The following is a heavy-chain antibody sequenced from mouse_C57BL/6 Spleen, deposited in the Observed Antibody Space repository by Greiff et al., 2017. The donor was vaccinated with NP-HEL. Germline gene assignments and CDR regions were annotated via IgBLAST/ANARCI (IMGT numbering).Heavy chain of an antibody. D-gene: IGHD4-1*01. CDR2: IDPSDSYT. CDR3: AREELGRYFDV. J-gene: IGHJ1*03. CDR1: GYTFTSYW. V-gene: IGHV1-69*01. Sequence: QVQLQQPGAELVMPGASVKLSCKASGYTFTSYWMHWVKQRPGQGLEWIGEIDPSDSYTNYNQKFKGKSTLTVDKSSSTAYMQLSSLTSEDSAVYYCAREELGRYFDVWGTGTTVTVSS.